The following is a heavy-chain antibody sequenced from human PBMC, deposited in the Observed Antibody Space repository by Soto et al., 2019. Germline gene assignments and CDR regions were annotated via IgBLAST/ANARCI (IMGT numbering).Heavy chain of an antibody. CDR3: ARGDNWNDGEIDY. Sequence: SETLSLTCTVSGGSISSYYWSWIRQPPGKGLEWIGYIYYSGSTIYNPSLKSRVTISVDTSKNQFSLKLSSVTAADTAVYYCARGDNWNDGEIDYWGQGTLVTVSS. J-gene: IGHJ4*02. CDR1: GGSISSYY. V-gene: IGHV4-59*01. D-gene: IGHD1-1*01. CDR2: IYYSGST.